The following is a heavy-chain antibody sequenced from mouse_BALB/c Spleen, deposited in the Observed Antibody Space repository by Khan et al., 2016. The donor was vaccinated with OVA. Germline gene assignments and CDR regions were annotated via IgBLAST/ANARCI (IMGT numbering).Heavy chain of an antibody. J-gene: IGHJ4*01. D-gene: IGHD2-3*01. Sequence: EVQLQESGPDLVKPSQSLSLTCTVTGYSITSGYSWHWIRQFPGNKLEWMGYIHYTGTTNYNPSLKSRISFTRDTSKNQFFLQLKSVTIADTATYYCARWMGYYAMDYWGQGTSVTISS. CDR3: ARWMGYYAMDY. V-gene: IGHV3-1*02. CDR1: GYSITSGYS. CDR2: IHYTGTT.